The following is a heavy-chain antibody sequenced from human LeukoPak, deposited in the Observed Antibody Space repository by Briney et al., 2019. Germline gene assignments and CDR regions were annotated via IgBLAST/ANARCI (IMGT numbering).Heavy chain of an antibody. J-gene: IGHJ4*02. CDR1: GFTFSSYA. V-gene: IGHV3-30*04. D-gene: IGHD5-18*01. CDR3: ARGSRLWLRKVDY. CDR2: ISYDGSNK. Sequence: GGSLRLSCAASGFTFSSYAMHWVRQARGKGLEGVAVISYDGSNKYYADSVKGRFTISRDNSKNTLYLQMNSLRAEDTAVYYCARGSRLWLRKVDYWGQGTLVTVSS.